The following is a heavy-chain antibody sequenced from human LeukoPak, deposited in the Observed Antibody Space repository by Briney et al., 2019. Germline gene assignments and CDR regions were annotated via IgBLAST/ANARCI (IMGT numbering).Heavy chain of an antibody. J-gene: IGHJ4*02. Sequence: PGGSLRLSCAASGFSFSSYWMAWVRQAPGKGLEWVANIKYDGSLKFYGGSVKGRFTISRDNTKNSLYLEMNSLRVDDTARYFCASSHDSSGNDWGQGTMVTVSS. CDR2: IKYDGSLK. CDR3: ASSHDSSGND. V-gene: IGHV3-7*01. D-gene: IGHD3-22*01. CDR1: GFSFSSYW.